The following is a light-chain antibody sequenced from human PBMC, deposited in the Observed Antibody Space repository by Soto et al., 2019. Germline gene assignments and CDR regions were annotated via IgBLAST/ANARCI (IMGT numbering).Light chain of an antibody. J-gene: IGKJ2*01. CDR3: QQYGRSPMFT. CDR1: QSVSSDY. V-gene: IGKV3-20*01. CDR2: GAS. Sequence: EIVLTQSQGTLSLSPGDRATLSCRASQSVSSDYLAWYQQKPGQAPRLLIYGASRGAAGIPDRFSGSGFGTEFTLTISRLEPEDFAVYFCQQYGRSPMFTFGQGTKLEVK.